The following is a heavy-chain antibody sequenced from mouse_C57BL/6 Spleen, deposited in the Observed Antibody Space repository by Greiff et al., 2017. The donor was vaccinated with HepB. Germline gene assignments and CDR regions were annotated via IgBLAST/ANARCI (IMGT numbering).Heavy chain of an antibody. V-gene: IGHV1-64*01. J-gene: IGHJ4*01. CDR2: IHPNSGST. D-gene: IGHD1-1*01. CDR1: GYTFTSYW. CDR3: ARRGDGSSYPYYYAMAY. Sequence: QVQLQQSGAELVKPGASVKLSCKASGYTFTSYWMHWVKQRPGQGLEWIGMIHPNSGSTNYNEKFKSKATLTVDKSSSTAYMQLSSLTSDDSAVYYCARRGDGSSYPYYYAMAYWGQGTSVTVSS.